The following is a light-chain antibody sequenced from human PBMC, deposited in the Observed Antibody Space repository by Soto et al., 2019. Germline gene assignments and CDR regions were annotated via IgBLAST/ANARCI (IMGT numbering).Light chain of an antibody. CDR3: QQRSNWPRIT. CDR1: QGIGST. V-gene: IGKV3-15*01. Sequence: EIVLTHSPATLSVSPWEIVALSCRASQGIGSTLAWYRQQPGQAPGLLIYDSDIRATGVPARFSGTRSGTEFTLTISSLQSEDFAVYYCQQRSNWPRITFGHGTRLEIK. J-gene: IGKJ5*01. CDR2: DSD.